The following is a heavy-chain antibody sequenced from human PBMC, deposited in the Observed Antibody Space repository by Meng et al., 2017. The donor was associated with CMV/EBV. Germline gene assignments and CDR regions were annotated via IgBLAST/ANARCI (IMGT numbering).Heavy chain of an antibody. CDR3: ASRIAARRRVYDAFDI. D-gene: IGHD6-6*01. Sequence: GGSLRLSCAASGFTFSSYAMHWVRQAPGKGLEWEAVISYDGSNKYYADSVKGRFTISRDNSKNTLYLQMNSLRAEDTAVYYCASRIAARRRVYDAFDIWGQGTMVTVSS. J-gene: IGHJ3*02. CDR1: GFTFSSYA. CDR2: ISYDGSNK. V-gene: IGHV3-30-3*01.